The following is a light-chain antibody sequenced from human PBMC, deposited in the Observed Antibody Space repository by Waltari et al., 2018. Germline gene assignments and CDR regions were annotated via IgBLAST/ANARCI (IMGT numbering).Light chain of an antibody. CDR3: ATWDDSLDAWV. Sequence: QSVLTQPPSASATPGQRVIISCSGSSSNIGTNTVTWYQQLPGTAPKLLIYSNDQRPSGVPDRFSGSRSGTSASLAISGRQSEDETDYYCATWDDSLDAWVFGGGTKVTVL. CDR2: SND. V-gene: IGLV1-44*01. CDR1: SSNIGTNT. J-gene: IGLJ3*02.